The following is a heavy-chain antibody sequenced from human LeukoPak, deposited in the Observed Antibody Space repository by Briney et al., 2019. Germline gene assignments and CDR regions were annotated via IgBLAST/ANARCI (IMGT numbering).Heavy chain of an antibody. CDR1: GFIFSTYW. D-gene: IGHD2-2*01. Sequence: GSLRLSCAASGFIFSTYWMSWVRQPPGKGLEWIGEIYHSGSTNYNPSLKSRVTISVDKSKNQFSLKLSSVTAADTAVYYCARLQYCSGISCYWFGPWGQGTLVTVSS. CDR2: IYHSGST. CDR3: ARLQYCSGISCYWFGP. J-gene: IGHJ5*02. V-gene: IGHV4-4*02.